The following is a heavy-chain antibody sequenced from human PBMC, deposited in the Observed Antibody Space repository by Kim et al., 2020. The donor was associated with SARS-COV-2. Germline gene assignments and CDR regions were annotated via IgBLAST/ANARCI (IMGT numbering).Heavy chain of an antibody. V-gene: IGHV1-46*01. CDR3: ARAGSIVVAYYYYGMDV. CDR2: INPSGGST. D-gene: IGHD2-2*01. Sequence: ASVKVSCKASGYTFTSYYMHWVRQAPGQGLEWMGIINPSGGSTSYAQKFQGRVTMTRDTSTSTVYMELSSLRSEDTAVYYCARAGSIVVAYYYYGMDVWGQGTTVTVSS. J-gene: IGHJ6*02. CDR1: GYTFTSYY.